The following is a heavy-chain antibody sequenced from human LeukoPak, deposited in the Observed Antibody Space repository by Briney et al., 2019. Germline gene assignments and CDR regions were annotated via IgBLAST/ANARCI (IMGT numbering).Heavy chain of an antibody. V-gene: IGHV4-31*03. D-gene: IGHD3-3*01. CDR1: GGSISSGGYY. Sequence: PSETLSLTCTVSGGSISSGGYYWSWIRQHPGKGLEWIGYIYYSGSTYYNPSLKSRVTISVDTSKNQFSLKLSSVTAADTAVYHCAASSGGQVLRFLEWLFYFDYWGQGTLVTVSS. CDR2: IYYSGST. CDR3: AASSGGQVLRFLEWLFYFDY. J-gene: IGHJ4*02.